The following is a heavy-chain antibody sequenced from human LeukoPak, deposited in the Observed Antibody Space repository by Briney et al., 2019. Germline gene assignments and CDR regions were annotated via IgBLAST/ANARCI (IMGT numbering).Heavy chain of an antibody. Sequence: PGGSLRLSCAASGFTFSDYYMSWIRQAPGKGLEWVSYISSSGSTIYYADSVKGRFTISRDNAKNSLYLRMNSLRAEDTAVYYCARPSSDYYDSSGYVTWGQGTLVTVSS. CDR3: ARPSSDYYDSSGYVT. CDR2: ISSSGSTI. V-gene: IGHV3-11*01. J-gene: IGHJ5*02. CDR1: GFTFSDYY. D-gene: IGHD3-22*01.